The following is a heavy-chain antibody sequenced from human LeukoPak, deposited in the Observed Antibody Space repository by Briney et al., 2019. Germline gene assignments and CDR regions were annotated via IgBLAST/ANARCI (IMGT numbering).Heavy chain of an antibody. J-gene: IGHJ4*02. CDR3: ARFYGSGSYYEAYFDY. CDR1: GFSLSTSGMC. Sequence: SGPTLVNPTQTLTLTCTFSGFSLSTSGMCVSWIRQPPGKALEWLARIDWDDDKYYSTSLKTRLTISKDTSKNQVVLTMTNMDPVDTATYYCARFYGSGSYYEAYFDYWGQGTLVTVSS. V-gene: IGHV2-70*11. D-gene: IGHD3-10*01. CDR2: IDWDDDK.